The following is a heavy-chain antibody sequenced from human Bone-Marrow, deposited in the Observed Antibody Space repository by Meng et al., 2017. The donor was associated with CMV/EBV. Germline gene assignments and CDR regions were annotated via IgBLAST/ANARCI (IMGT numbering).Heavy chain of an antibody. CDR2: ISGSGGST. CDR1: GVTCSSYA. V-gene: IGHV3-23*01. D-gene: IGHD3-22*01. J-gene: IGHJ4*02. Sequence: GGSLGLSCAASGVTCSSYAMNWVRQAPGKGLEWVSAISGSGGSTYYADSVKGRFTISRDNSKNTLYLQMYSLRAEDTARYYCAKDFGSSGSPYYFDYWGLGTLVTVSS. CDR3: AKDFGSSGSPYYFDY.